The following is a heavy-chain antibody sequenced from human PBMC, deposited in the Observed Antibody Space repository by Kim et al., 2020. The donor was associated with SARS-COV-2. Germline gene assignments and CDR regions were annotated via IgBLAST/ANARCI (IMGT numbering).Heavy chain of an antibody. Sequence: ASVKVSCKASGYTFTDYGITWVRQAPGQGLEWMGLISPHSRRTNYAPSLQDIVTMTTDTSTDTTYMVFRRLSSDDTAISYCARMRCCSFSCYTAYY. CDR1: GYTFTDYG. CDR3: ARMRCCSFSCYTAYY. D-gene: IGHD2-2*02. J-gene: IGHJ6*01. CDR2: ISPHSRRT. V-gene: IGHV1-18*04.